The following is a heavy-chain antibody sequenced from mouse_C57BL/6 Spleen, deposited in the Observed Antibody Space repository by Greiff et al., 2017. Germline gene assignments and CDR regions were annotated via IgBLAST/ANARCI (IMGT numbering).Heavy chain of an antibody. Sequence: QVQLQQSGAELVMPGASVKLSCKASGYTFTSYWMHWVKQRPGQGLEWIGEIDPSDSYTNYNQKFKGKSTLTVDKSSSTAYMQLSSLTSEDSAVYYCASHGNNGEGDYWGQGTTLTVSS. CDR1: GYTFTSYW. V-gene: IGHV1-69*01. J-gene: IGHJ2*01. D-gene: IGHD2-1*01. CDR3: ASHGNNGEGDY. CDR2: IDPSDSYT.